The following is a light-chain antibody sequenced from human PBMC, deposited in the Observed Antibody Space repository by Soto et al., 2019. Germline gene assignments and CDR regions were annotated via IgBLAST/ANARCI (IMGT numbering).Light chain of an antibody. V-gene: IGLV2-11*01. CDR3: RSYAGDYTLV. CDR1: SSDVGAYNY. J-gene: IGLJ3*02. Sequence: QSVLTQPRSVSGSPGQSVTISCTGTSSDVGAYNYVSWYQQQPGKAPKLIIYDVSQRPSGVPDRLSGSKSDNTASLTISGLQTEDEADYYCRSYAGDYTLVFGGGTKVTVL. CDR2: DVS.